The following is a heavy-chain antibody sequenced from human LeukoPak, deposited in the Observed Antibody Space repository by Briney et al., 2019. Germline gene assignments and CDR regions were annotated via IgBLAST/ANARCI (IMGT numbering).Heavy chain of an antibody. CDR2: IYYSGST. CDR1: GGSISSSSYY. V-gene: IGHV4-39*01. J-gene: IGHJ6*02. D-gene: IGHD4-17*01. CDR3: ARTTVTPYGMDV. Sequence: SETLSLTCTVSGGSISSSSYYWGWIRQPPGKGLEWIGSIYYSGSTYYNPSLKSRVTISVDTSKNQFSLKLSSVTAADTAVYYCARTTVTPYGMDVRGQGTTVTVSS.